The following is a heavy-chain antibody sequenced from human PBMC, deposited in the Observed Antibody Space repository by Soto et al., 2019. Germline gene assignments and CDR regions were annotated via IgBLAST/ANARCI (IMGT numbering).Heavy chain of an antibody. CDR1: GFTISNYW. CDR2: INHDGTET. Sequence: GGPLGLSCTASGFTISNYWMHWVRQAPGEGLAWVSRINHDGTETRYADSVKGRFTISRDNAKNSLYLQMNSLRAEDTAVYYCARGLPLRFLEWLPPQHWGQGTLVTGSA. J-gene: IGHJ1*01. D-gene: IGHD3-3*01. CDR3: ARGLPLRFLEWLPPQH. V-gene: IGHV3-74*01.